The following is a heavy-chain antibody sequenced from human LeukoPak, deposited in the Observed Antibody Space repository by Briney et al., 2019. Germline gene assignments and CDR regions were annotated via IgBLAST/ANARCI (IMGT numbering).Heavy chain of an antibody. CDR2: IIPILGTA. V-gene: IGHV1-69*01. D-gene: IGHD4-17*01. CDR1: GGTFSSYS. Sequence: SVKVSCKASGGTFSSYSISWVRQAPGQGLEWMGGIIPILGTANYAQKFQGRVTLIADEPTSTAYIELSSLRSEDTAVYYCARGNQPGGDYSAFDIWGQGTMVTVSS. CDR3: ARGNQPGGDYSAFDI. J-gene: IGHJ3*02.